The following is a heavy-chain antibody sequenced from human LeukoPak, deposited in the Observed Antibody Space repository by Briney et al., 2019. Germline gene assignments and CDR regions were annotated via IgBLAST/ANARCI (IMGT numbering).Heavy chain of an antibody. Sequence: GGSLRLSCAASGFTFSSYGMNWFRQAPGKGLEWVGFIRSKPYGGTTEYAASVKGRFTISRDDSKSIAYLQMNSLKTEDTAVYYCTRRFPIWRVDIWGQGTMVTVSS. V-gene: IGHV3-49*03. J-gene: IGHJ3*02. CDR3: TRRFPIWRVDI. CDR1: GFTFSSYG. D-gene: IGHD3-16*01. CDR2: IRSKPYGGTT.